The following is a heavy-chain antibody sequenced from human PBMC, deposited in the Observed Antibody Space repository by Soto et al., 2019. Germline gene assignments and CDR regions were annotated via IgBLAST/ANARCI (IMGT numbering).Heavy chain of an antibody. CDR3: ARQGIAAAGTGRDYYYYGMDV. D-gene: IGHD6-13*01. Sequence: QLQLQESGPGLVKPSETLSLTCTVSGGSISSSSYYWGWIRQPPGKGLEWIGSIYYSGSTYYNPSLKSRVTISVDTSKNQFSLKRSSVTAADTAVYYCARQGIAAAGTGRDYYYYGMDVWGQGTTVTVSS. V-gene: IGHV4-39*01. CDR2: IYYSGST. J-gene: IGHJ6*02. CDR1: GGSISSSSYY.